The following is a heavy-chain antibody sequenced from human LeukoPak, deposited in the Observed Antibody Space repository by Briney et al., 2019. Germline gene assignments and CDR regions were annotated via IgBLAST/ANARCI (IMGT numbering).Heavy chain of an antibody. CDR1: GYTFTSNG. V-gene: IGHV1-18*01. J-gene: IGHJ4*02. CDR3: ARESEGYYYDSSGILGDY. CDR2: ISAYNGNT. Sequence: ASVKVSCKASGYTFTSNGISWVRQAPGQGLEWMGWISAYNGNTNYAQKLQGRVTMTTDTSTSTAYMELRSLRSDDTAVYYCARESEGYYYDSSGILGDYWGQGTLVTVCS. D-gene: IGHD3-22*01.